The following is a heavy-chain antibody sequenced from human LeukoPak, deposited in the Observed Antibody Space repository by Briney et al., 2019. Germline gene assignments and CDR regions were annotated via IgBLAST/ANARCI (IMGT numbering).Heavy chain of an antibody. Sequence: SQTLSLTCAISGDTVSSDSAAWNWIRQSPSRGLEWLGRTYYRSQWFNDYAVSVKSRITINPDTSKNQFSLQLNSVTPEDTAVYYCARDPLGSQWLGYYYYYMDVWGKGTTVTISS. J-gene: IGHJ6*03. D-gene: IGHD6-19*01. CDR1: GDTVSSDSAA. CDR3: ARDPLGSQWLGYYYYYMDV. V-gene: IGHV6-1*01. CDR2: TYYRSQWFN.